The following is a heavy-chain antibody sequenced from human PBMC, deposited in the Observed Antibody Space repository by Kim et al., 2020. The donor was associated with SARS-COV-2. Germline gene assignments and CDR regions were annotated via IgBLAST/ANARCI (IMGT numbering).Heavy chain of an antibody. V-gene: IGHV3-21*01. CDR1: GFTFSSYS. CDR3: ASPGGRFGEFSNGMDV. D-gene: IGHD3-10*01. J-gene: IGHJ6*02. Sequence: GGSLRLSCAASGFTFSSYSMNWVRQAPGKGLEWVSSISSSSSYIYYADSVKGRFTISRDNAKNSLYLQMNSLRAEDTAVYYCASPGGRFGEFSNGMDVWGQGTTVTVSS. CDR2: ISSSSSYI.